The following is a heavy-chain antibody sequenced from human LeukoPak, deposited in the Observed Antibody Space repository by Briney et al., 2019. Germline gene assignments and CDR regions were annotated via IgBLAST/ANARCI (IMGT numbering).Heavy chain of an antibody. V-gene: IGHV3-49*03. D-gene: IGHD5-18*01. Sequence: GGSLRLSCTASGFTFGDYAMSWFRQAPGKGLEWLGFIRSKTHSGATEYAASVRGRFTISRDDSKSIAYLQMSSLKIEDTAMYYCTRGYSYGFHWGQGTLVTVSS. CDR1: GFTFGDYA. CDR2: IRSKTHSGAT. CDR3: TRGYSYGFH. J-gene: IGHJ4*02.